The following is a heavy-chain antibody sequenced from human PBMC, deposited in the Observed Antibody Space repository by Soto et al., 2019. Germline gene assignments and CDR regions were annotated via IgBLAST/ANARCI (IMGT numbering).Heavy chain of an antibody. Sequence: SETLCLTCSVSCGTIGDYSWTWIRQPPGKGLEWIGYSFYRGETKYNPSHSLWSRVTISTDTSKSQVSLTLTSVTAADTAVYYCARGNNSNFEGPIVWAQGTLVTVSS. CDR1: CGTIGDYS. D-gene: IGHD3-22*01. CDR2: SFYRGET. CDR3: ARGNNSNFEGPIV. V-gene: IGHV4-59*13. J-gene: IGHJ4*02.